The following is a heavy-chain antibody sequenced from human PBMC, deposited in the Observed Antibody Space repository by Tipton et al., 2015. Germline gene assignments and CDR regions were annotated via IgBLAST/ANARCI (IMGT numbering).Heavy chain of an antibody. D-gene: IGHD3-3*01. CDR2: INYSGNT. V-gene: IGHV4-39*01. CDR3: ARHFERFYDFWSGYYLP. CDR1: GDSIRSSRYY. Sequence: TLSLTCSVSGDSIRSSRYYWGWIRQPPGKGLEWIGNINYSGNTYSNPSLESRVTISVDTSKNQFSLKLSSVTAADTAFYYCARHFERFYDFWSGYYLPWGQGTLVTVSS. J-gene: IGHJ5*02.